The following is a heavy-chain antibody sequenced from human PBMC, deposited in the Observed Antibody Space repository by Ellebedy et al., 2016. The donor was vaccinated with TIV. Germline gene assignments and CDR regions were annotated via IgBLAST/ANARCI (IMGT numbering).Heavy chain of an antibody. CDR3: ARGGHYNAPFNYYYYYGMNV. CDR2: INHSAGT. J-gene: IGHJ6*02. V-gene: IGHV4-34*01. CDR1: GGSFSGYY. Sequence: SETLSLTXAVYGGSFSGYYRSWIRQPPGKGLEWIGEINHSAGTNYNPSLKSRVTISLDTSKNQFSLKLTSVTAADTALYYCARGGHYNAPFNYYYYYGMNVWGQGTTVTVSS. D-gene: IGHD3-9*01.